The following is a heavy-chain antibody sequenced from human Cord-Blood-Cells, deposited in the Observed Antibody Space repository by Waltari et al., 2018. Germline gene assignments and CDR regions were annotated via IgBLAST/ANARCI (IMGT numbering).Heavy chain of an antibody. J-gene: IGHJ4*02. Sequence: QVQLVQSGAEVKTPGSSVKVSCKASGGTFISYAISWVRQAPGQGLEWMGGIIPIFGTANYAQKFQGRVTITADESTSTAYMELSSLRSEDTAVYYCARGPANWGSRKPYYFDYWGQGTLVTVSS. V-gene: IGHV1-69*01. CDR1: GGTFISYA. D-gene: IGHD7-27*01. CDR3: ARGPANWGSRKPYYFDY. CDR2: IIPIFGTA.